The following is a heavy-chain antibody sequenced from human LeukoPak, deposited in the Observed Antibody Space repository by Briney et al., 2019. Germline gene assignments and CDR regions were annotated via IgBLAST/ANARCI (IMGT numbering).Heavy chain of an antibody. CDR2: IHWIDDK. J-gene: IGHJ4*02. D-gene: IGHD4-23*01. V-gene: IGHV2-5*01. Sequence: ESGPTLVKPTQTLTLTCTFSGFSLSTRGLGVAWIRQPPGKALEWLALIHWIDDKRYSPSLNSRLTITKDTSNNQVFRTMTNMDPVDTATYYCAHRHNYGGDDCWGQGALVTVSS. CDR1: GFSLSTRGLG. CDR3: AHRHNYGGDDC.